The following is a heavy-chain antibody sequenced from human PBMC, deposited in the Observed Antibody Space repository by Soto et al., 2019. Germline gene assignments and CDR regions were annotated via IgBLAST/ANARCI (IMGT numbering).Heavy chain of an antibody. V-gene: IGHV4-39*01. Sequence: SETLCLTCTVSGGSISSSNYYWGWIRQPPGKGLEWIGSIYYSGSTSYNSSLKSRVTISVDTSKNQFSLRLRSVTAADTAVYYCASPTLGAFDIWGQGTMVTV. J-gene: IGHJ3*02. CDR2: IYYSGST. CDR1: GGSISSSNYY. D-gene: IGHD3-16*01. CDR3: ASPTLGAFDI.